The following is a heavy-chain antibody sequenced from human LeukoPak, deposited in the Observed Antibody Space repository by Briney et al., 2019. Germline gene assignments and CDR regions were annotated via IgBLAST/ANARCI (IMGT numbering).Heavy chain of an antibody. CDR1: GFTFSSYA. CDR2: ISGSGGST. J-gene: IGHJ4*02. CDR3: AKVILVVVVAAKDY. D-gene: IGHD2-15*01. V-gene: IGHV3-23*01. Sequence: GGSLRLSCAASGFTFSSYAMSWVRQAPGKGLELVSAISGSGGSTYYADSVKGRFTISRDNSKNTLYLQMNSLRAEDTAVYYCAKVILVVVVAAKDYWGQGTLVTVSS.